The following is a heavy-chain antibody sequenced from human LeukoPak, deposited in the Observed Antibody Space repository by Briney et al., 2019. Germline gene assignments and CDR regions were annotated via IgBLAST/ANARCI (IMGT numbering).Heavy chain of an antibody. CDR1: GFTVSSNY. CDR2: INHSGST. CDR3: ARGEGNWFDP. Sequence: GSLRLSCAASGFTVSSNYMSWIRQPPGKGLEWIGEINHSGSTNYNPSLKSRVTISVDTSKNQFSLKLSSVTAADTAVYYCARGEGNWFDPWGQGTLVTVSS. J-gene: IGHJ5*02. V-gene: IGHV4-34*01.